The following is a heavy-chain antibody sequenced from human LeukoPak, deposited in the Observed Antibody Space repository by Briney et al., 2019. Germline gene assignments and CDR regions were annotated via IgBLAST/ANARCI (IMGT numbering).Heavy chain of an antibody. CDR3: ARGRGEMATIAIDY. Sequence: SETLSLTCAVYGGSFSGYYWSWIRQPPGKGLEWIGEINHSGSTNYNPSLKSRVTISVDTSKNQFSLKLSSVTAADTAVYYCARGRGEMATIAIDYWGQGTLVTVSS. J-gene: IGHJ4*02. CDR2: INHSGST. CDR1: GGSFSGYY. D-gene: IGHD5-12*01. V-gene: IGHV4-34*01.